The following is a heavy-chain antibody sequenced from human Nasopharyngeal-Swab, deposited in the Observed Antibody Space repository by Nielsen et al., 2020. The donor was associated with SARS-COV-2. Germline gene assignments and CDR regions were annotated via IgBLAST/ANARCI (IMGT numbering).Heavy chain of an antibody. J-gene: IGHJ6*02. CDR3: ARGQYCSGTSCYARGYYYYYGMDV. D-gene: IGHD2-2*01. Sequence: GESLKISCAASGFTFSSYSMNWVRQAPGKGLEWVSSISSSSSYIYYADSVKGRFTISRDNAKNSLYLQMNSLRAEDTAVYYCARGQYCSGTSCYARGYYYYYGMDVWGQGTTVTVSS. CDR1: GFTFSSYS. V-gene: IGHV3-21*01. CDR2: ISSSSSYI.